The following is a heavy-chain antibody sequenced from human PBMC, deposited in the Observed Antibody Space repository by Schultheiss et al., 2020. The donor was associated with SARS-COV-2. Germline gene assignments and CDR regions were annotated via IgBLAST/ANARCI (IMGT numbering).Heavy chain of an antibody. V-gene: IGHV4-31*03. D-gene: IGHD3-22*01. CDR1: GGSISSGGYY. Sequence: SETLSLTCTVSGGSISSGGYYWTWIRQPPGKGLEWIGYIYYSVTIYYNPSLKSRISISVDTSKNQFSLKLSSVTAADTAVYYCARERVGKYYYDSSVHYFDLWGRGTLVTVS. J-gene: IGHJ2*01. CDR2: IYYSVTI. CDR3: ARERVGKYYYDSSVHYFDL.